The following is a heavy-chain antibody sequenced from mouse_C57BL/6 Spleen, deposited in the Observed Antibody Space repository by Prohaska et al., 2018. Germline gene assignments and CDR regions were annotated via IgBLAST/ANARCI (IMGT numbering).Heavy chain of an antibody. J-gene: IGHJ4*01. CDR2: IYPRSGNT. CDR3: ARRTVVRAMDY. Sequence: SVKLSCKASGYTFTSYGISWVKQRTGQGLEWIGEIYPRSGNTYYNEKFKGKATLTADKSSSTAYMELRSLTSEDSAVYFYARRTVVRAMDYWGQATSVTDSS. V-gene: IGHV1-81*01. D-gene: IGHD1-1*01. CDR1: GYTFTSYG.